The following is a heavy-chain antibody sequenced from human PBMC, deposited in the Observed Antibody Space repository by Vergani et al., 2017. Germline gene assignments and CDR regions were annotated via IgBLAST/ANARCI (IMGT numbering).Heavy chain of an antibody. Sequence: QVQLQESGPGLVKPSQTLSLTCTVSGGSISSGSYYWSWIRQPAGKGLEWIGRIYTSGSTHYNPSLKSRVTISVDTSKNQFSLKLSSVTAADTAVYYCARYGSGSYYFDYWGQGTLVTVSS. CDR1: GGSISSGSYY. CDR3: ARYGSGSYYFDY. J-gene: IGHJ4*02. V-gene: IGHV4-61*02. CDR2: IYTSGST. D-gene: IGHD3-10*01.